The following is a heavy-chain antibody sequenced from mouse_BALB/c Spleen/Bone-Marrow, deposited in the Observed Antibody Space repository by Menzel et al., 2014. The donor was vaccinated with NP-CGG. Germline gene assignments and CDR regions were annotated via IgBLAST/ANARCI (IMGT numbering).Heavy chain of an antibody. CDR1: GYTFTNYT. J-gene: IGHJ4*01. Sequence: VQGVESGAELARPGASVKMSCKASGYTFTNYTMHWVKQRPGQGLEWIGYINPSSGYTNYNQRFKDTATLTADKSSSTAHMQLSSLTSADSAVYYCARGKTGFYGMDYWGQGASVTVSS. D-gene: IGHD4-1*01. CDR3: ARGKTGFYGMDY. V-gene: IGHV1-4*01. CDR2: INPSSGYT.